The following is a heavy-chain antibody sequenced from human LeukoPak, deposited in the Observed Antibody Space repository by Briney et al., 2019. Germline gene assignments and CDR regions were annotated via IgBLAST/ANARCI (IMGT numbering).Heavy chain of an antibody. D-gene: IGHD1-1*01. J-gene: IGHJ5*02. CDR2: IYPGDSDT. Sequence: GGSLRLSCKGSGYSFTSYWIGWVRQMPGKGLEWMGIIYPGDSDTRYSPSFQGQVTISADKSISTAYLQWSSLKASDTAMYYCARLLEPKAHWFDPWGQGTLVTVSS. V-gene: IGHV5-51*01. CDR1: GYSFTSYW. CDR3: ARLLEPKAHWFDP.